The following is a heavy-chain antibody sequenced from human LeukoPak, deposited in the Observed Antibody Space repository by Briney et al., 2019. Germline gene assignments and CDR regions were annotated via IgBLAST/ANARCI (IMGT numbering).Heavy chain of an antibody. J-gene: IGHJ4*02. D-gene: IGHD5-24*01. Sequence: GGSLRLSCAASGFTFSTYDLTWVRQAPGKGLEWVSTISSSGGSTYYADSVKGRFTISKDNAKNSLYLQMNSLRAEDTAVYYCTSANYGPAYWGQGTLVTVSS. CDR3: TSANYGPAY. V-gene: IGHV3-23*01. CDR2: ISSSGGST. CDR1: GFTFSTYD.